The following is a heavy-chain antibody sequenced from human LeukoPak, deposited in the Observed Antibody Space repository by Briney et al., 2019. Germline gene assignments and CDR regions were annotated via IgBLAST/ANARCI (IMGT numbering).Heavy chain of an antibody. V-gene: IGHV4-61*02. D-gene: IGHD4-11*01. CDR2: IFTTGST. CDR3: ARVRHTGTYYYYYMDV. CDR1: GGSISSDSYY. J-gene: IGHJ6*03. Sequence: SETLSLTCSVSGGSISSDSYYWSWIRQPAGKGLEWIGRIFTTGSTNYNPSLKSRVTISIDTSKNQFSLKLSSVTAADTAVYYCARVRHTGTYYYYYMDVWGKGTTVTVSS.